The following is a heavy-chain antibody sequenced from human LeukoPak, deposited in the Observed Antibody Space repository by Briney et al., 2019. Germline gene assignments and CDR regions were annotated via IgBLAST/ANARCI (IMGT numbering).Heavy chain of an antibody. CDR2: IKQDGSEK. V-gene: IGHV3-7*01. D-gene: IGHD3-16*02. Sequence: GGSLRLSCAASGFTFSSYWMSWVRQDPGKGLEWVANIKQDGSEKYYVDSVKGRFTISRDNAKNSLYLQMNSLRAEDTAVYYCARDVQDDYVWGSYRYWDYWGQGTLVTVSS. J-gene: IGHJ4*02. CDR3: ARDVQDDYVWGSYRYWDY. CDR1: GFTFSSYW.